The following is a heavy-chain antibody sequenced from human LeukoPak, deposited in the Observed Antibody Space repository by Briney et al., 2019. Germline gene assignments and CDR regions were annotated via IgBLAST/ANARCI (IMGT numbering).Heavy chain of an antibody. D-gene: IGHD2-15*01. J-gene: IGHJ4*02. CDR2: IYHSGST. V-gene: IGHV4-30-2*01. CDR3: ARGRGGSTLGYYFDY. CDR1: GGSISSGGYS. Sequence: SETLSLTCAVSGGSISSGGYSWSWIRQPPGKGLERLGYIYHSGSTYYNPSLKSRVTISVDRSKNQFSLKLSSVTAADTAVYYCARGRGGSTLGYYFDYWGQGTLVTVSS.